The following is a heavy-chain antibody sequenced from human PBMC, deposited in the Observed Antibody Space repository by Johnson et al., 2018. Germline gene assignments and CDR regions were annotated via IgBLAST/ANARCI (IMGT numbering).Heavy chain of an antibody. CDR1: GFTFSTYA. V-gene: IGHV3-30-3*01. CDR3: ARAQGGDYVAEYFQH. CDR2: ISDDGNSK. D-gene: IGHD4-17*01. Sequence: QVQLGQAGGRVVQPGRSLRLSCAASGFTFSTYAIHWVRQAPGKGLEWVAVISDDGNSKFYAESVKGRFTISRDNSKYTMYLQRHSLKAEDTAMYYFARAQGGDYVAEYFQHWGQGTLVTVSS. J-gene: IGHJ1*01.